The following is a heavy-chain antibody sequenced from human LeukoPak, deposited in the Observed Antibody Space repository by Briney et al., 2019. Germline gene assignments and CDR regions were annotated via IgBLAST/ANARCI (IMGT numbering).Heavy chain of an antibody. V-gene: IGHV4-39*01. CDR2: FYYSGST. CDR3: ARHYYDFWSGYSSDAFDI. J-gene: IGHJ3*02. Sequence: SETLSLTCTVSGDSISSSGYYWGWIRQPPGEGLEWIGSFYYSGSTYYNPSLKSRVTISVDTSKNQFSLKLSSVTAADTAVYYCARHYYDFWSGYSSDAFDIWGQGTMVTVSS. CDR1: GDSISSSGYY. D-gene: IGHD3-3*01.